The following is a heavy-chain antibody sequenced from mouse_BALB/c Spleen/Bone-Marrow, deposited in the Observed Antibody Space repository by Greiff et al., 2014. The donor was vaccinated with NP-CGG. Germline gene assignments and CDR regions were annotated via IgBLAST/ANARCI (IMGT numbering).Heavy chain of an antibody. CDR2: ISSGGSYT. Sequence: EVMLVESGGGLVKPGGSLKLSCAASGFTFSSYTMSWVRQTPVKRLEWVATISSGGSYTYYPDSVKGRFTISRDNAKNTLYLQMSSLKSEDTAMYYCTRDLYDGYYYYAMDYWGQGTSVTVSS. V-gene: IGHV5-6-4*01. J-gene: IGHJ4*01. CDR1: GFTFSSYT. D-gene: IGHD2-3*01. CDR3: TRDLYDGYYYYAMDY.